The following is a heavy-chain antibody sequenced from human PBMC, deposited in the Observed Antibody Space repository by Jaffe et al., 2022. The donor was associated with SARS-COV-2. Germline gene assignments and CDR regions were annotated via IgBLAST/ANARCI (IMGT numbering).Heavy chain of an antibody. J-gene: IGHJ1*01. CDR2: IGPSGSPR. D-gene: IGHD1-26*01. V-gene: IGHV3-48*03. CDR3: ASGIVYSGSPEH. CDR1: GFTFSSYE. Sequence: EVQLIESGGGLVQPGGSLRLSCAASGFTFSSYELSWVRQAPGKGLEWLSYIGPSGSPRVYADSVKGRFTISRDDAKSSLYLQMNSLRVEDTAVYYCASGIVYSGSPEHWGQGTLVTVSS.